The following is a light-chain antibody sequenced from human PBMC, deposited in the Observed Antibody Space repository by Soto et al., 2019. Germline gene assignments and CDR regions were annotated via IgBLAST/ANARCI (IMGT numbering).Light chain of an antibody. Sequence: QSALTQPASVSGSPGQSLTISCTGTTSDIGFYDYVSWYQQYPGKAPKLLIDGVTIRPSGISNRSSGSKSGSTASLTISGLRDEDESDYYCSSYSTSYFYFFGSVTKFTVL. V-gene: IGLV2-14*01. CDR3: SSYSTSYFYF. CDR2: GVT. J-gene: IGLJ1*01. CDR1: TSDIGFYDY.